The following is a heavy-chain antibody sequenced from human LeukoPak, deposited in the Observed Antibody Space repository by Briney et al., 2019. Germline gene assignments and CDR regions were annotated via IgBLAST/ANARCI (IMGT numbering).Heavy chain of an antibody. J-gene: IGHJ4*02. CDR1: GGSISSGGYY. CDR3: ARGIAAAGLAR. D-gene: IGHD6-13*01. V-gene: IGHV4-30-2*01. CDR2: IYHSGST. Sequence: SETLSLTCTVSGGSISSGGYYWSWIRQPPGKGLEWIGYIYHSGSTYYNPSLKSRVTISVDRSKNQFSLKLSSVTAADTAVYYCARGIAAAGLARWGQGTLVTVSS.